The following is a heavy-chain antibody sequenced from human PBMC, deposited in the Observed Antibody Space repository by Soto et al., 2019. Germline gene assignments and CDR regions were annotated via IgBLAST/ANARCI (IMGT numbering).Heavy chain of an antibody. CDR3: AKANSILTGYGPGDI. CDR2: ISYDGSNK. CDR1: GFTFSSYG. Sequence: GGSLRLSCAASGFTFSSYGMHWVRQAPGKGLEWVAVISYDGSNKYYADSVKGRFTISRDNSKNTLYLQMNSLRAEDTAVYYCAKANSILTGYGPGDIWGQGTMVTVSS. J-gene: IGHJ3*02. D-gene: IGHD3-9*01. V-gene: IGHV3-30*18.